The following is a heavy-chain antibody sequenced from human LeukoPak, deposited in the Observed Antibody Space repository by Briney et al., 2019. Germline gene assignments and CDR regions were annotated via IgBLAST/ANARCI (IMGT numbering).Heavy chain of an antibody. J-gene: IGHJ6*02. CDR3: AKGLIAAAPYYHYGMDV. CDR1: GFTFSSYA. Sequence: GGSLRLSCAASGFTFSSYAMSWVRQAPGKGLEWVSAISGSGGSTYYADSVKGRFTISRDNSKNTLYLQMNSLRAEDTAVYYCAKGLIAAAPYYHYGMDVWGQGTTVTVSS. D-gene: IGHD6-13*01. CDR2: ISGSGGST. V-gene: IGHV3-23*01.